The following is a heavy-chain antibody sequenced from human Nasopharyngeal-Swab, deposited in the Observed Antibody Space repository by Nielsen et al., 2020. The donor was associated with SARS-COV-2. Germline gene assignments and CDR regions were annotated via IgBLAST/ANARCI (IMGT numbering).Heavy chain of an antibody. J-gene: IGHJ4*02. Sequence: LSLTCAASGFTFDDYAMHWVRQAPGKGLEWVSGISWNSGSIGYADSVKGRFTISRDNAKNSLYLQMNSLRAEDTAVYYCARGSYYGSGSSVDYWGQGTLVTVSS. CDR2: ISWNSGSI. CDR1: GFTFDDYA. CDR3: ARGSYYGSGSSVDY. V-gene: IGHV3-9*01. D-gene: IGHD3-10*01.